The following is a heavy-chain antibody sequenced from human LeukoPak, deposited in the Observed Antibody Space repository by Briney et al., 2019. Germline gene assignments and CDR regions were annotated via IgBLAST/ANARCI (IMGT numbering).Heavy chain of an antibody. J-gene: IGHJ4*02. V-gene: IGHV3-21*01. CDR2: ISSSSSYI. CDR1: GFTFTTYS. D-gene: IGHD3-22*01. CDR3: AREGFYDRNFDY. Sequence: GGSLRLSCEASGFTFTTYSMTWVRQAPGKGLEWVSSISSSSSYIYYADSVKGRFTISRDNAKNSLYLQMNSLRAEDTAVYYCAREGFYDRNFDYWGQGTLVTVSS.